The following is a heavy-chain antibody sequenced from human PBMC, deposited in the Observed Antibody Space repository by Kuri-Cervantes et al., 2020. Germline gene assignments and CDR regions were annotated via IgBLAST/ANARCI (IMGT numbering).Heavy chain of an antibody. D-gene: IGHD3-9*01. CDR1: GGSISSSSYY. CDR2: IYYSGST. Sequence: GSLRLSCTVSGGSISSSSYYWGWIRQPPGKGLEWIGSIYYSGSTYYNPSLKSRVAISVDTSKNQFSLKLSSVTAADTAVYYCARRGAGFPYYYYGMDVWGQGTTVTVSS. J-gene: IGHJ6*02. CDR3: ARRGAGFPYYYYGMDV. V-gene: IGHV4-39*01.